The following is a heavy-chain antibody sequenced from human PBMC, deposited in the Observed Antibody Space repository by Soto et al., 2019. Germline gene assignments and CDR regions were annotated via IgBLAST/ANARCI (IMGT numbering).Heavy chain of an antibody. CDR3: ARGCGSPHCPFFFAL. CDR2: IRQDGYET. Sequence: GGSLRLSCAASGFSLRTYWMSWVRQAPGRGLEWMATIRQDGYETHYVDYVKGRLSISRDNAINSQYLQMDSLTVEDSALYYCARGCGSPHCPFFFALWGQGTQVTVPS. D-gene: IGHD3-3*02. CDR1: GFSLRTYW. J-gene: IGHJ4*02. V-gene: IGHV3-7*01.